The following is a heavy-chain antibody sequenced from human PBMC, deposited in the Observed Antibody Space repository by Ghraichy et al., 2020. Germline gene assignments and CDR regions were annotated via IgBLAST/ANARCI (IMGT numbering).Heavy chain of an antibody. D-gene: IGHD3-10*02. CDR3: AKGDYYVSDY. J-gene: IGHJ4*02. V-gene: IGHV3-30*18. CDR1: GFTFSNYG. CDR2: LSYDGSNK. Sequence: SLNISCAASGFTFSNYGMHWVRQAPGKGLEWVAVLSYDGSNKDYADSVKGRFTISRDNFKNTLYLQMNSLRAEDTAVYYCAKGDYYVSDYWGQGTLVTVSS.